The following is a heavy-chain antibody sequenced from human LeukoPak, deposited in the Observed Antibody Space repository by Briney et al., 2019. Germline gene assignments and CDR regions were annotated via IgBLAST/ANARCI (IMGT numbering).Heavy chain of an antibody. CDR1: GFTFSSYS. Sequence: GGPLRLSCAASGFTFSSYSMNWVRQAPGKGLEWVSSISSSSSYIYYADSVKGRFTISRDNAKNSLYLQMNSLRAEDTAVYYCARVGRSSGWYYFDYWGQGTLVTVSS. CDR2: ISSSSSYI. D-gene: IGHD6-19*01. V-gene: IGHV3-21*01. J-gene: IGHJ4*02. CDR3: ARVGRSSGWYYFDY.